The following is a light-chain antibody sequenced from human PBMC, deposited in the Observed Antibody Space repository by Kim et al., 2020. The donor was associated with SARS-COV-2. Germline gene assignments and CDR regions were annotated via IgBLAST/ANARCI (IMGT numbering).Light chain of an antibody. CDR3: QSYDNSLSGYV. CDR2: GNS. J-gene: IGLJ1*01. CDR1: SSNIGARYD. Sequence: QSVLTQPPSVSGAPGQRVTISCTGSSSNIGARYDVHWYQQLPRTAPKLLIYGNSNRPSGVPDRFSGSKSGTSASLAITGLQAEDEADYYCQSYDNSLSGYVFGTGTKVTVL. V-gene: IGLV1-40*01.